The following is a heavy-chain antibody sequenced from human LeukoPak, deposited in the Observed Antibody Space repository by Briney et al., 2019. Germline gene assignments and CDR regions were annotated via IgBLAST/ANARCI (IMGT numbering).Heavy chain of an antibody. CDR3: ARVGDTSGYPRWLAY. Sequence: GASVKVSCKASGYTFSNYGISWVRQAPGQGLEWMGWINTYNSNIKYAEKFQDRVTMTTDTSTSTAYMELRSLRSDDTAVYYCARVGDTSGYPRWLAYWGQGTLGSVSS. J-gene: IGHJ4*02. D-gene: IGHD3-22*01. CDR2: INTYNSNI. V-gene: IGHV1-18*01. CDR1: GYTFSNYG.